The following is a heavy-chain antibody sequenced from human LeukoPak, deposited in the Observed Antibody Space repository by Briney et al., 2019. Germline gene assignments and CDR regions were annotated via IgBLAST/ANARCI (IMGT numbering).Heavy chain of an antibody. V-gene: IGHV3-7*01. CDR1: GFTFSSYW. CDR2: INQDGSAM. CDR3: ARVGGYYYDSSGYKHAFDI. J-gene: IGHJ3*02. Sequence: GGSLRLSCAASGFTFSSYWMGWVRQAPGKGLEWVASINQDGSAMYYVDSVKGRFTISRDNAKNTLYLQMNSLRAEDTAVYYCARVGGYYYDSSGYKHAFDIWGQGTMVTVSS. D-gene: IGHD3-22*01.